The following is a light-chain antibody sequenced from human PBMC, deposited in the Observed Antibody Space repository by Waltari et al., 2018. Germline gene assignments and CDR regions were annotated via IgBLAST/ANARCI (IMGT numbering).Light chain of an antibody. CDR1: ISHLAAGYD. CDR2: GNS. V-gene: IGLV1-40*01. J-gene: IGLJ1*01. Sequence: QSVLTQPPSVSGAPGQRVTISCTGSISHLAAGYDVHWYQQLPGTAPKLLIYGNSDRPSGVPDRFSGSKSGTSASLAITGLQAEDEADYYCQSYDSSLSGGVFGTGTKVTVL. CDR3: QSYDSSLSGGV.